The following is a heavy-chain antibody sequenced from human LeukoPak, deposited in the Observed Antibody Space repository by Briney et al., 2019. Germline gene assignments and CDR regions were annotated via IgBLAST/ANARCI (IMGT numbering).Heavy chain of an antibody. CDR1: GGTFSSYA. CDR3: ASIRSSSWFYASFDY. Sequence: VASVKVSCKASGGTFSSYAISWVRQAPGQGLEWMGRIIPILGIANYAQKFQGRVTITADKSTSTAYMELSRLRSDDTAVYYCASIRSSSWFYASFDYWGQGTLVTVSS. CDR2: IIPILGIA. D-gene: IGHD6-13*01. J-gene: IGHJ4*02. V-gene: IGHV1-69*04.